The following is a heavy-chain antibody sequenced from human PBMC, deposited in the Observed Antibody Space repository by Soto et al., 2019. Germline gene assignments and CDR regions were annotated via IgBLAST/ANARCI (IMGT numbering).Heavy chain of an antibody. CDR1: GYTFTTHG. D-gene: IGHD2-15*01. CDR3: ARDLGYCRSGTCYREWFDP. Sequence: QVQLVQSGAEVKKPGASVKVSCKASGYTFTTHGISWVRQVPGQGLEWMGWVRGDNGHTNYAQSLQGRVTMTTDKATNTASMELRSLRSDDTAVYYWARDLGYCRSGTCYREWFDPWGQGTLVTVSS. J-gene: IGHJ5*02. V-gene: IGHV1-18*01. CDR2: VRGDNGHT.